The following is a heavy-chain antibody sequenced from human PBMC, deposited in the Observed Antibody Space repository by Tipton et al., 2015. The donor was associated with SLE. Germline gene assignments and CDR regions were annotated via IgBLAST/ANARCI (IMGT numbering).Heavy chain of an antibody. J-gene: IGHJ4*02. CDR1: GYTFTGYY. V-gene: IGHV1-2*06. D-gene: IGHD6-13*01. CDR2: INPNSGGT. Sequence: QLVQSGAEVKKPGASVKVSCKASGYTFTGYYMHWVRQAPGQGLEWMGRINPNSGGTNYAQKFQGRVTMTRDTSISTAYMELSRLRSDDTAVYYCARERSIAAAPFNYWGQGTLVTVSS. CDR3: ARERSIAAAPFNY.